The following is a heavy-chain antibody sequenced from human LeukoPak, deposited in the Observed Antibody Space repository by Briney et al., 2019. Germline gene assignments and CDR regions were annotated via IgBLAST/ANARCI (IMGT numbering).Heavy chain of an antibody. D-gene: IGHD3-22*01. CDR2: INPNSGGT. J-gene: IGHJ4*02. V-gene: IGHV1-2*02. CDR1: GYTFTGYY. CDR3: ARAGYYYDSSGYYWAY. Sequence: ASVKVSCKASGYTFTGYYMHWVRQAPGQGLEWMGWINPNSGGTNYAQKFQGRVTMTRDTSISTAYMELSRLRSDDTAVYYCARAGYYYDSSGYYWAYWGQGTLVTVSS.